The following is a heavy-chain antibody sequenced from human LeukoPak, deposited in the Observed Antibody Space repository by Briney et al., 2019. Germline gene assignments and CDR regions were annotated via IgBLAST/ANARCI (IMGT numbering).Heavy chain of an antibody. D-gene: IGHD3-3*01. V-gene: IGHV3-23*01. J-gene: IGHJ4*02. CDR1: GFTFSSYW. CDR2: IGGSGDRT. CDR3: AKVFDFWSGYYPPYYFDY. Sequence: GGSLRLSCAASGFTFSSYWMSWVRQAPGKGLEWVSAIGGSGDRTYYVDSVKGRFTISRDNSKNTLYLQMNSLRAEDTALYHCAKVFDFWSGYYPPYYFDYWGQGTLVTVSS.